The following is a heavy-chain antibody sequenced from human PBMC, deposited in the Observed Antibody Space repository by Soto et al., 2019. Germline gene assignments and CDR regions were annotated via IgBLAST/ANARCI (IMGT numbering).Heavy chain of an antibody. Sequence: QVQLVQSGAEVKKPGASVKVSCKASGYTFTSYYMHWVRQAPGQGLEWMGINNPSGGSTSYAQKCEVRVTMPRDTSTSTVYMELSSLSSKDTAVYYCARAGSGSYRDAFDIWGQGTMVTAST. CDR1: GYTFTSYY. V-gene: IGHV1-46*01. D-gene: IGHD1-26*01. J-gene: IGHJ3*02. CDR3: ARAGSGSYRDAFDI. CDR2: NNPSGGST.